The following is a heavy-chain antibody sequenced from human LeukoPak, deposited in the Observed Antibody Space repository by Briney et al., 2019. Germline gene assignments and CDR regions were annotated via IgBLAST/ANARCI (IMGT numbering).Heavy chain of an antibody. CDR2: TRNKANSYTT. D-gene: IGHD1-26*01. CDR1: GFTFSDHY. CDR3: ARGYHSFDV. Sequence: GGSLRLSCAVSGFTFSDHYMDWVRQAPGEGLEWVGRTRNKANSYTTVYAASVQGRFTVSRDDTKNSLYLQMNSLKTEDTAVYYCARGYHSFDVWGQGTTVTVSS. V-gene: IGHV3-72*01. J-gene: IGHJ6*02.